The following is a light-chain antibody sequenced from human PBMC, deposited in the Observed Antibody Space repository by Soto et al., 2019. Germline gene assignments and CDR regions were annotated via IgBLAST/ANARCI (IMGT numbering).Light chain of an antibody. CDR3: QQSYSTPLAT. CDR1: QSISSY. CDR2: AAS. V-gene: IGKV1-39*01. J-gene: IGKJ3*01. Sequence: DLQMTQSPSSLSASVGDRVTITCRASQSISSYLNWYQQKPGKAPKLLIYAASSLQSGVPSRFSDSGSGTDFTLTISSLQPEDFATYSCQQSYSTPLATFGPGTKVDIK.